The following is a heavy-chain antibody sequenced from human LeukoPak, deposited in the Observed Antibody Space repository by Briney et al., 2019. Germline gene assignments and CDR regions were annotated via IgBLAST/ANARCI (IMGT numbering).Heavy chain of an antibody. CDR1: GYSFANYD. CDR3: ARGGSTLLYYYYYYMDV. D-gene: IGHD6-25*01. CDR2: MNPNSGNT. J-gene: IGHJ6*03. Sequence: ASVKVSCKASGYSFANYDINWVRQATGQGLEWMGWMNPNSGNTGYAQKFQGRVTITRNTSISTAYMDLSSLRSDDTAVYYCARGGSTLLYYYYYYMDVWGKGTTVTVSS. V-gene: IGHV1-8*03.